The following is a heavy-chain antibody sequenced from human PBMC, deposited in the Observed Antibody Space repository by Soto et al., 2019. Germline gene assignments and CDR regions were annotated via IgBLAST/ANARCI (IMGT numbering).Heavy chain of an antibody. V-gene: IGHV3-30*18. CDR1: GFTFSSYG. Sequence: GGSLRLSCAASGFTFSSYGMHWVRQAPGKGLEWVAVISYDGSNKYYADSVKGRFTISRDNSKNTLYLQMNSLRAEDTAVYYCAKGIRIFDYWGQGTLVTVSS. CDR2: ISYDGSNK. J-gene: IGHJ4*02. CDR3: AKGIRIFDY.